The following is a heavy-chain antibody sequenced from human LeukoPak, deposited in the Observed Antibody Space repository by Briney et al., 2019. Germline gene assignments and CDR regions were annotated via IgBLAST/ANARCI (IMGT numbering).Heavy chain of an antibody. CDR2: IHYSGGT. J-gene: IGHJ5*02. Sequence: SETLSLTCTVSDGSINNYYWTWIRQPPGKGLEWIGCIHYSGGTNYNPSLKSRVTMSVDTSKNQFSLKLSSVTAADTAVYYCASDLIAARPGGWVDPWGQGNLVIVSS. CDR3: ASDLIAARPGGWVDP. V-gene: IGHV4-59*12. CDR1: DGSINNYY. D-gene: IGHD6-6*01.